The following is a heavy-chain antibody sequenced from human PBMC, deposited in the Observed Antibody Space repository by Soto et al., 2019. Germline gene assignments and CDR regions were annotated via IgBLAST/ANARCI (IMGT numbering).Heavy chain of an antibody. V-gene: IGHV4-39*01. Sequence: QLQLQESGPGLVRPSETLSLTCTVSGGSISVISHYWGWIRQPPGKGLEWIGSIYSSGTTYYNPSLRSRVTIFVDRSRNQFTVKLTAVTAADTAVYYCVADSNIRSYYYWGQGTLVTVAS. J-gene: IGHJ4*02. CDR1: GGSISVISHY. CDR2: IYSSGTT. CDR3: VADSNIRSYYY. D-gene: IGHD2-21*01.